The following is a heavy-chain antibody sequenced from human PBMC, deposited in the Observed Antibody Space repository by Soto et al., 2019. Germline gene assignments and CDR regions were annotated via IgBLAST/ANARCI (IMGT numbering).Heavy chain of an antibody. J-gene: IGHJ4*02. CDR2: IYSSGGT. V-gene: IGHV4-61*01. CDR1: GGSVTSGSYY. D-gene: IGHD5-12*01. Sequence: SETLSLTCSVSGGSVTSGSYYWSWIRQPPGKGLEWIGYIYSSGGTSYNPSLNSRVTISVDTSKNQFSLKLTSVTAADTAVYYCARDGDGYNNWGQGTLVTVSS. CDR3: ARDGDGYNN.